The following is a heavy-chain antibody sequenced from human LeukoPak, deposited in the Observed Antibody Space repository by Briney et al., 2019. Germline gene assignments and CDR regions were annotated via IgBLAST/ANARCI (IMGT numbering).Heavy chain of an antibody. CDR3: ARTVLYCSSTSCSPGSDAFDI. CDR2: IIPIFGTA. Sequence: ASVKVSCKASGYTFTSYAISWVRQAPGQGLEWMGGIIPIFGTANYAQKFQGRVTITTDESTSTAYMELSSLRSEDTAVYYCARTVLYCSSTSCSPGSDAFDIWGQGTMVTVSS. V-gene: IGHV1-69*05. D-gene: IGHD2-2*01. J-gene: IGHJ3*02. CDR1: GYTFTSYA.